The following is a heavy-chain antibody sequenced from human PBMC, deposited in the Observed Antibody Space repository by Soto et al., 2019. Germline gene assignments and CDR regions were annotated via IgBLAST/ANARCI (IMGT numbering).Heavy chain of an antibody. CDR2: TIPFFGTV. V-gene: IGHV1-69*06. Sequence: SVKVSCKVSGGTFSNYGISWVRQAPGQGLEWVGGTIPFFGTVNYAQRFLGRVTIYADKSTTTAYMELSGLTSEDTAMYYCAREQVRKYDYWGQGILVTVSS. CDR1: GGTFSNYG. J-gene: IGHJ4*02. CDR3: AREQVRKYDY.